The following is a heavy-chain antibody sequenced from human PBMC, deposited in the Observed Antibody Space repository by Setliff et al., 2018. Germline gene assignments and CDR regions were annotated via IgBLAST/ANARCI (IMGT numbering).Heavy chain of an antibody. D-gene: IGHD3-10*01. J-gene: IGHJ3*02. CDR3: ARDLNRWFGEFAFGI. V-gene: IGHV1-18*01. Sequence: ASVKVSCKASGYSFRNFGITWVRQAPGQGLEWMGWISGYNGNTNYAQKLQGRVTMTTDTSTTTAYMELKSLISDDTAVYYCARDLNRWFGEFAFGIWGQGTMVTVSS. CDR2: ISGYNGNT. CDR1: GYSFRNFG.